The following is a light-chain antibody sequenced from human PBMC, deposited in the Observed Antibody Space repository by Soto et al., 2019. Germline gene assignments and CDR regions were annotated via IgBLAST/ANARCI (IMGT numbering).Light chain of an antibody. Sequence: DIQITQSPSTLSGSGGDRVTITCRASQSFSSWLAWYQQKPGKAPKLLIYKASNLNSGVPSRFSGSGSGTEFTPTISSLQPDDFAVYYCQHYNSYSEAFGQGTKVDIK. CDR3: QHYNSYSEA. J-gene: IGKJ1*01. CDR2: KAS. V-gene: IGKV1-5*03. CDR1: QSFSSW.